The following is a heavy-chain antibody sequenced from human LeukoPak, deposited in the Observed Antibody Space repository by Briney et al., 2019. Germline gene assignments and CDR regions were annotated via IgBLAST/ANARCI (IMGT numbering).Heavy chain of an antibody. Sequence: GESLKISCKGSGYSFTYYWIGWVRQMPGKGLEWIGIIYPGDSDTRYSPSFQGQVTISADKSLTTAYLQWNSLKASDTAIYYCARQDGNSAYYFDYWGQGTLVTVSS. J-gene: IGHJ4*02. CDR3: ARQDGNSAYYFDY. CDR1: GYSFTYYW. V-gene: IGHV5-51*01. CDR2: IYPGDSDT. D-gene: IGHD4-23*01.